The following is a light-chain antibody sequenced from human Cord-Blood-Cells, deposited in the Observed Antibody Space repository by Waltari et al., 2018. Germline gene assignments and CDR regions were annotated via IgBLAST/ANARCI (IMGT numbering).Light chain of an antibody. CDR2: EVS. CDR3: SSYAGSNNWV. J-gene: IGLJ3*02. Sequence: HSVTISCTGTSSDVGGYNYVSWYRQHPGKAPKLMIYEVSKRPSGVPDRFSGSKSGNTASLTVSGLQAEDEADYYCSSYAGSNNWVFGGGTKLTVL. CDR1: SSDVGGYNY. V-gene: IGLV2-8*01.